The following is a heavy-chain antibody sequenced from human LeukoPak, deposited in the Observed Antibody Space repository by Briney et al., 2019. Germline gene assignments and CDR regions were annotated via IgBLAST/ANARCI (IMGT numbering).Heavy chain of an antibody. Sequence: GGSLRLSCAASGFTFSSYPMNWVRQAPGKGLEWVSVISGSDGATFYGDSVQGRFTISRDNSRDTLYLQMNSLTAEDTAVYYCGKYLQTTVGANDYWGQGTLVTVSS. CDR1: GFTFSSYP. CDR2: ISGSDGAT. CDR3: GKYLQTTVGANDY. J-gene: IGHJ4*02. V-gene: IGHV3-23*01. D-gene: IGHD1-26*01.